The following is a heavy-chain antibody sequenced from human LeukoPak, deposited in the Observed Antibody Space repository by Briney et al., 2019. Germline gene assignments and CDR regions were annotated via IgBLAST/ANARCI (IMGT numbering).Heavy chain of an antibody. V-gene: IGHV3-48*03. J-gene: IGHJ4*02. CDR2: ISSSGSTI. Sequence: GGSLRLSCAASGFTFSSYEMNWVRQAPGKGLEWVSYISSSGSTIYYADSVKGRFTISRDNAKNSLYLQMNSLRAEDTAVYYCARDPPHSSGWHEGDYWGQGTLVTVSS. CDR1: GFTFSSYE. CDR3: ARDPPHSSGWHEGDY. D-gene: IGHD6-19*01.